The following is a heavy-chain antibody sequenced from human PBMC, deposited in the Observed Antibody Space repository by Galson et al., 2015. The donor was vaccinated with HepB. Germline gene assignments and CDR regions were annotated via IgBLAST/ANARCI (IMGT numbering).Heavy chain of an antibody. J-gene: IGHJ4*02. Sequence: SLRLSCAASGFTFSSYSMNWVRQAPGKGLEWVSSISSSSSYIYYADSVKGRFTISRDNAKNSLYLQMNSLRAEDTAVYYCARTRSSGRYDFWSGLESYFDYWGQGTLVTVSS. V-gene: IGHV3-21*01. CDR3: ARTRSSGRYDFWSGLESYFDY. CDR2: ISSSSSYI. D-gene: IGHD3-3*01. CDR1: GFTFSSYS.